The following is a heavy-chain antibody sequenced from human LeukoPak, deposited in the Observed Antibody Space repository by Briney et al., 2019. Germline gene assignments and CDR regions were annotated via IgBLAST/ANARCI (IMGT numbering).Heavy chain of an antibody. CDR1: GGSFSGYY. CDR2: INHSGST. J-gene: IGHJ4*02. D-gene: IGHD3-3*01. Sequence: PSETLSLTCAVYGGSFSGYYWSWIRQPPGKGLEWIGEINHSGSTNYNPSLKSRVTISVDTSKNQFSLKLSSVTAADTAVYYCARGGDFWSGPPSFDYWGQGTLVTVSS. V-gene: IGHV4-34*01. CDR3: ARGGDFWSGPPSFDY.